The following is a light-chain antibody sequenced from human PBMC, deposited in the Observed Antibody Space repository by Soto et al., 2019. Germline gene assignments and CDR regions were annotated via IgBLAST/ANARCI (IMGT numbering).Light chain of an antibody. J-gene: IGKJ1*01. Sequence: EIVLTQSPGTLSLSPGERASLSCRSSQSVSSNYLAWFQQKPGQAPRLLIYGASSRATGFPDRFSGSGSGTDFTLTISRLETEDFAVYYCQLYDSSSWTFGQGTKVDI. CDR1: QSVSSNY. CDR2: GAS. CDR3: QLYDSSSWT. V-gene: IGKV3-20*01.